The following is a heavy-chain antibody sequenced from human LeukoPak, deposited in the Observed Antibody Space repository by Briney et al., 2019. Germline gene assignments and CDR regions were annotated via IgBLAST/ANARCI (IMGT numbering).Heavy chain of an antibody. D-gene: IGHD3-16*02. Sequence: SETLSLTCIVSGGSISSGDYYWSWIRQPPGKGLEWIGYIYYSGSTYYNPSLKSRVTIPVDTSKNQFSLKLSSVTAADTAVYYCARGPNYVWGSYQYFDYWGQGTLVTVSS. CDR1: GGSISSGDYY. V-gene: IGHV4-30-4*01. J-gene: IGHJ4*02. CDR3: ARGPNYVWGSYQYFDY. CDR2: IYYSGST.